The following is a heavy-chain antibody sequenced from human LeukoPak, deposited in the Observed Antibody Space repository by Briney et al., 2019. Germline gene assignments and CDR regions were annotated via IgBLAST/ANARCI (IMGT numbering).Heavy chain of an antibody. CDR1: GFTFDDYA. Sequence: GGSLRLSCAASGFTFDDYAMHWVRQAPGKGLEWVSGISWNSGSIGYADSVKGRFTISRDNAKNSLYLQMNSLRAEDTAVYYCASKDAFDIWGQGTMVTVSS. J-gene: IGHJ3*02. V-gene: IGHV3-9*01. CDR2: ISWNSGSI. CDR3: ASKDAFDI.